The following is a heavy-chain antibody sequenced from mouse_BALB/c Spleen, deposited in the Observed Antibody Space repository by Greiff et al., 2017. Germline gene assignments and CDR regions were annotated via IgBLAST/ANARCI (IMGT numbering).Heavy chain of an antibody. J-gene: IGHJ3*01. CDR1: GYSFTSYY. CDR3: AGSSCWFAY. CDR2: IDPFNGGT. V-gene: IGHV1S135*01. Sequence: VQLQQSGPELMKPGASVKISCKASGYSFTSYYMHWVKQSHGKSLEWIGYIDPFNGGTSYNQKFKGKATLTVDKSSSTAYMQLSSLTSEDSAVYYCAGSSCWFAYWGQGTLVTVSA. D-gene: IGHD1-1*01.